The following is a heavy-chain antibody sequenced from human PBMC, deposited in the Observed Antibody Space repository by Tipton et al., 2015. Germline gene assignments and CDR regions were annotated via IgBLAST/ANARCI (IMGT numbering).Heavy chain of an antibody. Sequence: TLSLTCNVSGGSISSYFWSWIRQSPGMGLEWIGYVYFTGTTYYNPSLKSRVTISVDTSKNQFSLKLRSVTAADTAVYYCARDLEHGMDVWGQGTTVTVSS. CDR1: GGSISSYF. D-gene: IGHD5-24*01. CDR2: VYFTGTT. J-gene: IGHJ6*02. V-gene: IGHV4-59*01. CDR3: ARDLEHGMDV.